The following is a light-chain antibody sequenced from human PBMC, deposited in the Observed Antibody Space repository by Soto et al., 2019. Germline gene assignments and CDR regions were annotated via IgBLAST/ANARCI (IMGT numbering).Light chain of an antibody. J-gene: IGKJ3*01. Sequence: DIQMTQSPSSLSASVGDRVTITCRASQGISNYLAWYQQKPGQVPKLLIYAASTLQSGVPSRFSGSGSGTDFTLTISSLQPEDVGSYYYQKYNSGPPVTFGPGTKVDIK. CDR2: AAS. CDR1: QGISNY. CDR3: QKYNSGPPVT. V-gene: IGKV1-27*01.